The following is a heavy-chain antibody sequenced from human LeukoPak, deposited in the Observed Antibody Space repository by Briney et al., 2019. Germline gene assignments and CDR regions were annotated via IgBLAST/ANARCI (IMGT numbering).Heavy chain of an antibody. CDR1: GGSISSGIYY. CDR2: IYYSGST. D-gene: IGHD1-26*01. CDR3: ARNASDSGTSYFDY. Sequence: SESLSLTRTVSGGSISSGIYYWGWARQPPGKGLEWLGSIYYSGSTSYNPSLKSRVTISVDTSKNQFSLKLDSVTAADTAVYYCARNASDSGTSYFDYWGQGTLVTVSS. V-gene: IGHV4-39*01. J-gene: IGHJ4*02.